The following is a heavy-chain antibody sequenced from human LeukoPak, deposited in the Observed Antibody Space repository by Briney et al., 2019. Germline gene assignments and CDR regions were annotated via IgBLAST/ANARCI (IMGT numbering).Heavy chain of an antibody. J-gene: IGHJ3*02. CDR1: GFTFSSYA. D-gene: IGHD3-10*01. CDR2: ISYDGSNK. CDR3: ARVSMVRGVIVAFDI. Sequence: GGSLRLSCAASGFTFSSYAMHWVRQAPGKGLEWVAVISYDGSNKYYADSVKGRFTISRDNSKNTLYLQMNSLRAEDTAVYYCARVSMVRGVIVAFDIWGQGTMVTVSS. V-gene: IGHV3-30-3*01.